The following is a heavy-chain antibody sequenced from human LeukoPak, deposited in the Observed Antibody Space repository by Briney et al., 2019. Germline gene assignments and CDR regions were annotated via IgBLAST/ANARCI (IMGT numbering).Heavy chain of an antibody. Sequence: SLRLSCAASGFTFDDYAMHWVRQAPGKGLECVSGISWNSGSIGYADSVKDRFTISRDNAKNSLYLQMSSLRAEDTALYYCAKDIGATDYTPQAFDIWGQGTMVTVSS. D-gene: IGHD4-11*01. CDR1: GFTFDDYA. V-gene: IGHV3-9*01. J-gene: IGHJ3*02. CDR3: AKDIGATDYTPQAFDI. CDR2: ISWNSGSI.